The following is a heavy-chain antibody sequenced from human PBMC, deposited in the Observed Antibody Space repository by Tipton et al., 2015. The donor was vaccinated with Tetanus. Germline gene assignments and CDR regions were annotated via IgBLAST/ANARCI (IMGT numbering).Heavy chain of an antibody. V-gene: IGHV3-23*01. CDR1: GGSFSGYY. J-gene: IGHJ4*02. CDR3: VKHLIPGRAYFDS. Sequence: LSLTCAVYGGSFSGYYWSWIRQSPGKGLEWVSSLSGSEKDPYNKDSVKGRFTVSRDDSKNTLYLQLSSLRVEDTAVYYCVKHLIPGRAYFDSWGLGTLVTVSS. CDR2: LSGSEKDP. D-gene: IGHD2-2*01.